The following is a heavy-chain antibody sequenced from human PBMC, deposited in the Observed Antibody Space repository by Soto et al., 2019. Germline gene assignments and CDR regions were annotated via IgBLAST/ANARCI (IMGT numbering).Heavy chain of an antibody. J-gene: IGHJ4*02. CDR2: ISSSATTI. D-gene: IGHD2-8*01. V-gene: IGHV3-48*03. CDR1: GFTFSHYE. Sequence: PGGSLRLSCAASGFTFSHYEMNWVRQAPGKGLEWLSSISSSATTIYYADSVRGRFTISRDNAKDSLYLQMNSLRPEDSGVYYCARTYCTTSSCHNADYWGRGTLVTVSS. CDR3: ARTYCTTSSCHNADY.